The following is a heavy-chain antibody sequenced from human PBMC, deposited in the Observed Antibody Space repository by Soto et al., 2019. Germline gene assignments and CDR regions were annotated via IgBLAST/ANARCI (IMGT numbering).Heavy chain of an antibody. CDR3: ATDQFRVVVAAAFDY. CDR1: GFTFSSYG. V-gene: IGHV3-30*03. Sequence: QVQLVESGGGVVQPGRSLRLSCAASGFTFSSYGMHWVRQAPGKGLEWVAVISYDGSNKYYADSVKGRFTISRDNSKNTLYLQMNSLRAEDTAVYYCATDQFRVVVAAAFDYWGQGTLVTVSS. J-gene: IGHJ4*02. D-gene: IGHD2-15*01. CDR2: ISYDGSNK.